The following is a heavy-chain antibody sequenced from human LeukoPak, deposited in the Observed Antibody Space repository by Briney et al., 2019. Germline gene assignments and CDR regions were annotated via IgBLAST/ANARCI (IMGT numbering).Heavy chain of an antibody. CDR2: ISYEGSKK. CDR1: GFTLNDRS. CDR3: APRQEGSGSWYRIN. D-gene: IGHD6-13*01. J-gene: IGHJ4*02. V-gene: IGHV3-30*04. Sequence: GGSLRLSCAASGFTLNDRSMHWVRQSPDKGLQWVAVISYEGSKKYYSDSVKGRFTISRDNSKNTLYLQMNSLRAEDTAIYYCAPRQEGSGSWYRINWGQGTLVTVSS.